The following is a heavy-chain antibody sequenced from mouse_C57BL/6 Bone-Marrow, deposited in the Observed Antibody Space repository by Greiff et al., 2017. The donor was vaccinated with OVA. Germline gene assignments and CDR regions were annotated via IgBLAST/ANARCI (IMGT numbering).Heavy chain of an antibody. Sequence: QVQLQQSGAELVRPGTSVKMSCKASGYTFTNYWIGWAKQRPGHGLEWIGDIYPGGGYTDYNEKFKGKGTLTADKSSSAAYMQFSSLTSEDPAIYYCARGGSYYYASSDDAMGYWGQGTSVTASS. J-gene: IGHJ4*01. CDR3: ARGGSYYYASSDDAMGY. D-gene: IGHD1-1*01. V-gene: IGHV1-63*01. CDR2: IYPGGGYT. CDR1: GYTFTNYW.